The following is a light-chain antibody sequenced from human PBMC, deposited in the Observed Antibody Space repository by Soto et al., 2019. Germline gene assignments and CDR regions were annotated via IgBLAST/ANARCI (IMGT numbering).Light chain of an antibody. V-gene: IGKV3-11*01. CDR3: QQRNNWPLT. CDR2: EAL. Sequence: ETVLTQSPATLSLSPGERATLSCRASRSISTYLAWYQQKPGQAPRLLIYEALNRATGIPARLSGSGSGKDFTLTISSLEPEDCAVDYGQQRNNWPLTFGGGTKVDIK. CDR1: RSISTY. J-gene: IGKJ4*02.